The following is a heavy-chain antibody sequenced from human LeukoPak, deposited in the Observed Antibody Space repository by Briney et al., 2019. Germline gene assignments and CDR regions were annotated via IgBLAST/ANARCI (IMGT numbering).Heavy chain of an antibody. D-gene: IGHD1-26*01. CDR2: IWYDGSND. J-gene: IGHJ4*02. V-gene: IGHV3-33*06. CDR3: VKSGTWADFDS. CDR1: GFTLSQYA. Sequence: PGGSLRLSCAASGFTLSQYAMHWVRQAPGKGLEWVAAIWYDGSNDYYADSVKGRFTISRDNSKNTLSLQMNSLRAEDTAVYYCVKSGTWADFDSWGQGTLVTVSS.